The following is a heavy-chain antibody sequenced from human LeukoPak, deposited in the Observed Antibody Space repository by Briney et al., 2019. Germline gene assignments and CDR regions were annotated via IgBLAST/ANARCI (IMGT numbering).Heavy chain of an antibody. CDR2: INSDGSST. CDR3: AKDGDSGTAYYYYYMDV. CDR1: GFTFSSYW. Sequence: GGSLRLSCAASGFTFSSYWMHWVRQAPGKGLVWVSRINSDGSSTSYADSVKGRFTISRDNAKNTLYLQMNSLRAEDTAVYYCAKDGDSGTAYYYYYMDVWGKGTTVTVSS. J-gene: IGHJ6*03. D-gene: IGHD2-21*02. V-gene: IGHV3-74*01.